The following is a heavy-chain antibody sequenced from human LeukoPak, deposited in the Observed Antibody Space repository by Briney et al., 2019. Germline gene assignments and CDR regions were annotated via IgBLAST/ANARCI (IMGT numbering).Heavy chain of an antibody. CDR2: ISSSSSTI. J-gene: IGHJ4*02. CDR1: GFTFSSYS. CDR3: ARDNGFGESD. V-gene: IGHV3-48*04. Sequence: PGGSLRLSCAASGFTFSSYSMNWVRQAPGKGLEWVSYISSSSSTIYYADSVKGRFTISRDNAKNSLYLQMNSLRAEDTAAYYCARDNGFGESDWGQGTLVTVSS. D-gene: IGHD3-10*01.